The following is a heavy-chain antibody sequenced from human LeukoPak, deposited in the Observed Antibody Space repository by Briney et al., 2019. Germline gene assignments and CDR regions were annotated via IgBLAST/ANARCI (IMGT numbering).Heavy chain of an antibody. CDR1: GFTFSSYW. Sequence: HPGGSLRLSCAASGFTFSSYWMSWVRQAPGKGLEWVANIKQDGSEKYYVDSVKGRFTISRDNAKNSLYLQMNSLRVEDTAVFYCARDQYDTWSRRGNFDSWGQGTLVTVSS. CDR3: ARDQYDTWSRRGNFDS. D-gene: IGHD3-3*01. CDR2: IKQDGSEK. V-gene: IGHV3-7*03. J-gene: IGHJ4*02.